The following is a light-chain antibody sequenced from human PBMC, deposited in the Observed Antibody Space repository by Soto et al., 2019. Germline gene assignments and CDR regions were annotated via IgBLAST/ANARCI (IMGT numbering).Light chain of an antibody. CDR2: DAS. Sequence: EIVLTQSPATLSLSPGERATLSCRASQSVGTFLAWYQHKPGQAPSLLIYDASNRATGVPARFSGSGSGTDFTLTISSREPEDFAVYYCEQRSNWPPALTFGGGTKVEIK. CDR3: EQRSNWPPALT. CDR1: QSVGTF. J-gene: IGKJ4*01. V-gene: IGKV3-11*01.